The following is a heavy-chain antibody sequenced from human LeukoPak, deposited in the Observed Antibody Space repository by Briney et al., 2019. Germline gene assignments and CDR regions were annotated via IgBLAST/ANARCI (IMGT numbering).Heavy chain of an antibody. V-gene: IGHV4-59*01. D-gene: IGHD2-2*01. Sequence: SETLSLTCTVSGDSISSNYWSWIRQPPGKGREWIGYIYYSGTTNYNTSLKSRVTISVDTSKNQFSLKLSSVTAADTAVYCCARDRRWRYQLLSDDAFDIWGQGRMVTVSS. CDR2: IYYSGTT. CDR3: ARDRRWRYQLLSDDAFDI. CDR1: GDSISSNY. J-gene: IGHJ3*02.